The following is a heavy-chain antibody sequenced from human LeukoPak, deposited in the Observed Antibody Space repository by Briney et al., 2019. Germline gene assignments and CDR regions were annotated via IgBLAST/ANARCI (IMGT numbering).Heavy chain of an antibody. V-gene: IGHV3-9*01. CDR3: AKSRGGYNDYSGLDV. CDR1: GFTLDDYA. J-gene: IGHJ6*02. CDR2: ISWNSGNI. D-gene: IGHD3-10*01. Sequence: PGGSLRLPCPASGFTLDDYAMHWAGQAPGKGLGWISGISWNSGNIDYADSVKGRFTISRDNAKNSLYLQMNSLRADDTALYYCAKSRGGYNDYSGLDVWGQGTTVTVSS.